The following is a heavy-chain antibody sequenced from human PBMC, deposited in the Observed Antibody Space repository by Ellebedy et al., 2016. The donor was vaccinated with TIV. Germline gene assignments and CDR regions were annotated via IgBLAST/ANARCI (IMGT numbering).Heavy chain of an antibody. CDR1: GGSISSSSYY. J-gene: IGHJ4*02. Sequence: MPSETLSLTCTVSGGSISSSSYYWGWIRQPPGKGLEWIGSIYYSGSTYYNPSLKSRVTISVDTSKNQFSLKLSSVTAADTAVYYCAVPGGIAVAGLDYWGQGTLVTVSS. CDR3: AVPGGIAVAGLDY. CDR2: IYYSGST. V-gene: IGHV4-39*01. D-gene: IGHD6-19*01.